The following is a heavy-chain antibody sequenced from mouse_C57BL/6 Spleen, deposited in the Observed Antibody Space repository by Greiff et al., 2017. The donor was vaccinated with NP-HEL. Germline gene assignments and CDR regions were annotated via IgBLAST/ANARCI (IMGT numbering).Heavy chain of an antibody. V-gene: IGHV5-9-1*02. CDR2: ISSGGDYI. CDR3: TRETTVVATYFDY. D-gene: IGHD1-1*01. Sequence: EVKVVESGEGLVKPGGSLKLSCAASGFTFSSYAMSWVRQTPEKRLEWVAYISSGGDYIYYADTVKGRFTISRDNARNTLYLQMSSLKSEDTAMYYCTRETTVVATYFDYWGQGTTLTVSS. CDR1: GFTFSSYA. J-gene: IGHJ2*01.